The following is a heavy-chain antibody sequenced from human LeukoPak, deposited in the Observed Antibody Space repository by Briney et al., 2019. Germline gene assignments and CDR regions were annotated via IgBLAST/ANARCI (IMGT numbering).Heavy chain of an antibody. V-gene: IGHV5-51*01. CDR3: ARPHYDFWSGPSYFDS. CDR1: GYSLTSYW. J-gene: IGHJ4*02. CDR2: IYPGDSDT. Sequence: GESLKISCKGSGYSLTSYWIGWVRQMPGKGLEWMGIIYPGDSDTRYSPSFQGQVTISADKSISTAYLQWSSLKASDTAMYYCARPHYDFWSGPSYFDSWGQGTLVTVSS. D-gene: IGHD3-3*01.